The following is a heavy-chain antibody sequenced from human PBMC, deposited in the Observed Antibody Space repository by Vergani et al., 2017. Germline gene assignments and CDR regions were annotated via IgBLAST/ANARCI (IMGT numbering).Heavy chain of an antibody. CDR2: ISWNSGSI. Sequence: EVQLVESGGGLVQPGRSLRLSCAASGFTFDDYAMHWVRQAPGKGLEWVSGISWNSGSIGYADSVKGRFIISRDNAKNSLYLQMNSLRAEDTALYYCAKDKGWLQLGGLDYWGQGTLVTVSS. D-gene: IGHD5-24*01. J-gene: IGHJ4*02. CDR3: AKDKGWLQLGGLDY. V-gene: IGHV3-9*01. CDR1: GFTFDDYA.